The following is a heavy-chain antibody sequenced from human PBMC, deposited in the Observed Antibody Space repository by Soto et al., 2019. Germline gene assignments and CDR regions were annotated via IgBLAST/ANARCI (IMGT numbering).Heavy chain of an antibody. CDR3: ARDARSKPLSYDYIWGSYRYAFDI. CDR1: GGSISSYY. D-gene: IGHD3-16*02. CDR2: ICYSGST. J-gene: IGHJ3*02. V-gene: IGHV4-59*01. Sequence: TLSLTCTVSGGSISSYYWSWIRQPPGKGLEWIGYICYSGSTNYNPSLKSRVTISVDTSKNQFSLKLSSVTAADTAVYYCARDARSKPLSYDYIWGSYRYAFDIWGQGTMVTVSS.